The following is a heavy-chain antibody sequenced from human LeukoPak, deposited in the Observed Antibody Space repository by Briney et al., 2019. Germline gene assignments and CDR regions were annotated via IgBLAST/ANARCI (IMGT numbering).Heavy chain of an antibody. Sequence: GGSLRLSCAASGCTFTTYNMNWVRQAPGKGLEWVSSISSGSTYIYYADSVKGRFTISRDNAKNSLYLQMNSLRAEDTAVYYCASPGGDYVGVDYYGMDVWGKGTTVTVSS. CDR2: ISSGSTYI. CDR1: GCTFTTYN. D-gene: IGHD4-17*01. CDR3: ASPGGDYVGVDYYGMDV. J-gene: IGHJ6*04. V-gene: IGHV3-21*01.